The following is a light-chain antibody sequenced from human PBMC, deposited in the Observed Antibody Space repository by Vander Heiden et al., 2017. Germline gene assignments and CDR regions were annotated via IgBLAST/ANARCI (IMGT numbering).Light chain of an antibody. CDR2: RAS. J-gene: IGKJ2*01. V-gene: IGKV1-5*03. CDR1: ESISSW. CDR3: HQYTSFPYT. Sequence: IQITLSLSTLSASVGDRVTITCRASESISSWLDWYQQKPGEAPKVLIYRASSLESGVPSRFNGSGSGTEFTLTISSLQPDDLATYYCHQYTSFPYTFGQGTKLEI.